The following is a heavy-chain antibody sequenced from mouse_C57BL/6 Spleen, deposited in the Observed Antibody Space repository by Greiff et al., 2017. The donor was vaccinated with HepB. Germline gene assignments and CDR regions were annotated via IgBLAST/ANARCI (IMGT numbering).Heavy chain of an antibody. CDR1: GYTFTSYW. Sequence: VQLQQPGAELVKPGASVKLSCKASGYTFTSYWMHWVKQRPGQGLEWIGMIHPNSGSTNYNEKFKSKATLTVDKSSSTAYMQLSSLTSEDSAVYYCGGESLGYFDVWGTGTTVTVSS. V-gene: IGHV1-64*01. J-gene: IGHJ1*03. CDR2: IHPNSGST. CDR3: GGESLGYFDV.